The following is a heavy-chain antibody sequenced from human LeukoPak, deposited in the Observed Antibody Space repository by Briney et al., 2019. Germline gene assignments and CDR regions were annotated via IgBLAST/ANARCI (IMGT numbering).Heavy chain of an antibody. J-gene: IGHJ4*02. CDR3: AKDLNPREAGATIDY. CDR1: GFTFSGYS. CDR2: FGTRSTSI. V-gene: IGHV3-21*01. D-gene: IGHD1-26*01. Sequence: GGSLRLSCTASGFTFSGYSMNWIRQAPGKGLEWVSSFGTRSTSIYHAGSVKGRFTISRDNSKNTLYLQMNSLRAEDTAVYHCAKDLNPREAGATIDYWGQGTLVTVSS.